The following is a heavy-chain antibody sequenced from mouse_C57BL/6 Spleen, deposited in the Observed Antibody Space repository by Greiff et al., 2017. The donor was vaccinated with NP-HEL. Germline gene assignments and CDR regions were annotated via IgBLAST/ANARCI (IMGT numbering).Heavy chain of an antibody. Sequence: QVQLQQSGPELVKPGASVKISCKASGYAFSSSWMNWVKQRPGKGLEWIGRIYPGDGDTNYNGKFKGKATMTADKSSSTAYMQLRSLTSEDSAVYFCARDLLREDAMDYWGQGTSVTVSS. D-gene: IGHD2-4*01. CDR2: IYPGDGDT. J-gene: IGHJ4*01. V-gene: IGHV1-82*01. CDR1: GYAFSSSW. CDR3: ARDLLREDAMDY.